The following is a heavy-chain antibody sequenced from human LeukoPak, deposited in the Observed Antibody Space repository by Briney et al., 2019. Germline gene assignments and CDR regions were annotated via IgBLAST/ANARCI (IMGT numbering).Heavy chain of an antibody. Sequence: ASVKVSCKASGGTFSSYAISWVRQAPGQGLEWMGIINPSGGSTSYAQKFQGRVTMTRDTSTSTVYMELSSLRSEDTAVYYCARDLSVEYQLLYALGYWGQGTLVTVSS. J-gene: IGHJ4*02. CDR3: ARDLSVEYQLLYALGY. D-gene: IGHD2-2*02. CDR1: GGTFSSYA. V-gene: IGHV1-46*01. CDR2: INPSGGST.